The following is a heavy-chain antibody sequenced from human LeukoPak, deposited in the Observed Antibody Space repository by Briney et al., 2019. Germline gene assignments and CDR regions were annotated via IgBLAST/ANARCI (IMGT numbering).Heavy chain of an antibody. CDR2: IYPGDFDT. J-gene: IGHJ4*02. CDR3: ARQGVVVPAAYDY. D-gene: IGHD2-2*01. Sequence: GESLKISCKGSGYSFANYWIGWVRQMPGKGLEWMAIIYPGDFDTRYSPSFQAQVTISVDKSISTAYPQWSSLKASDTAIYYCARQGVVVPAAYDYWGQGTLVTVSS. CDR1: GYSFANYW. V-gene: IGHV5-51*01.